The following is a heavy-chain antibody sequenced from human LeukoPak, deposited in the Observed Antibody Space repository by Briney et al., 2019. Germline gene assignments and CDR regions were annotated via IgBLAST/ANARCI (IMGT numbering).Heavy chain of an antibody. CDR3: ARVVDYGDIYYYGMDV. V-gene: IGHV1-8*01. CDR1: GYTFTSYD. CDR2: MNPNSGNT. Sequence: GASVKVSCKASGYTFTSYDINWVRQATGQGLEWMGWMNPNSGNTGYAQKFQGRVTMTRNTSISTAYMELGSLRSEDTAVYYCARVVDYGDIYYYGMDVWGQGTTVTVSS. D-gene: IGHD4-17*01. J-gene: IGHJ6*02.